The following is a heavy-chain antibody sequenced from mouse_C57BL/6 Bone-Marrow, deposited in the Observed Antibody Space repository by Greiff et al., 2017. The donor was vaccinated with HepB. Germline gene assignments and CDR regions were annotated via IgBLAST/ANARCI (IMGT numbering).Heavy chain of an antibody. Sequence: EVQLQQSGPELVKPGASVKISCKASGYSFTGYYMHWVKQSHGNILDWIGYIYPYNGVSSYNQKFKGKATLTVDKSSSTAYMELRSLTSEDSAVYYCARCPNYYGSSYDAMDYWGQGTSVTVSS. D-gene: IGHD1-1*01. CDR3: ARCPNYYGSSYDAMDY. CDR2: IYPYNGVS. V-gene: IGHV1-31*01. CDR1: GYSFTGYY. J-gene: IGHJ4*01.